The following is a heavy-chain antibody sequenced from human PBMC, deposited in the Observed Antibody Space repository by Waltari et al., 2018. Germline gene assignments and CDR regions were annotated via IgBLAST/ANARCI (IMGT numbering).Heavy chain of an antibody. CDR3: AVVEPRSPFDY. V-gene: IGHV3-21*01. J-gene: IGHJ4*02. D-gene: IGHD2-15*01. Sequence: EVQLVDSGGCLVKPGGSLRLSCAASGFTFSSYSMNWRRQAPGKVLEWVSSISSSSSYIYYADSVKGRFTIARDNAKNSLYLQMNSLRAEDTAVYYCAVVEPRSPFDYWGQGTLVTVSS. CDR2: ISSSSSYI. CDR1: GFTFSSYS.